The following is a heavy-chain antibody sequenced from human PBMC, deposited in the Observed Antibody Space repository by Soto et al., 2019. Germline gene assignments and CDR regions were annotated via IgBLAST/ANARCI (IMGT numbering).Heavy chain of an antibody. CDR2: INAGNGNT. J-gene: IGHJ4*02. D-gene: IGHD4-17*01. Sequence: ASVKVSCKASGYTFTAFAMHWVRQAPGQRLEWMGWINAGNGNTKYSQKFQGRVTITRDTSASTAYMELSSLRPEDTAVYYCAADVGGYIYGLARHWGQGTRVTVSS. V-gene: IGHV1-3*01. CDR1: GYTFTAFA. CDR3: AADVGGYIYGLARH.